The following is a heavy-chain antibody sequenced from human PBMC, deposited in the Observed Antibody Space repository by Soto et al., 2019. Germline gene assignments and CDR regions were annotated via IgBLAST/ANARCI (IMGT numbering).Heavy chain of an antibody. J-gene: IGHJ4*02. Sequence: GASVKVSCKASGGTFSSYAIIWVRQAPGQGLEWMGGIIPTFGTANYAQKFQGRVTITADESTSTAYMELSSLRSEDTAVYYCARVGSVADYFDYWGQGTLVTVS. CDR1: GGTFSSYA. CDR3: ARVGSVADYFDY. D-gene: IGHD6-19*01. CDR2: IIPTFGTA. V-gene: IGHV1-69*13.